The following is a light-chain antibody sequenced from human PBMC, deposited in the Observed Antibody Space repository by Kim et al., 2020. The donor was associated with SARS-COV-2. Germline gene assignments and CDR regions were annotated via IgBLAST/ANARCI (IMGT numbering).Light chain of an antibody. V-gene: IGLV3-1*01. CDR2: QDT. CDR3: QAWDSNTAV. J-gene: IGLJ2*01. CDR1: KLEDRY. Sequence: VSQGQTATITCSGDKLEDRYVCWFQQKPGQSPMLVISQDTKRPSGIPERFSGSNSGNTATLTISGTQATDEADYFCQAWDSNTAVFGGGTQLTVL.